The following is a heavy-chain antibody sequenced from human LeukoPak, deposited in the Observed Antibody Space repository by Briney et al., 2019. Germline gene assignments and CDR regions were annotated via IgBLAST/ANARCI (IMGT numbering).Heavy chain of an antibody. CDR1: RGSITHYY. D-gene: IGHD3-3*01. CDR2: IYYSGTT. Sequence: SETLSLTRSVSRGSITHYYRSWIRQPPGKGLEWIGYIYYSGTTKYNPSLESRVTMSVDTSKNQFSLKLSSVTAADTAVYYCARRYDFGSSYFASPGWYFDYWGRGSLVTVSS. V-gene: IGHV4-59*01. J-gene: IGHJ4*02. CDR3: ARRYDFGSSYFASPGWYFDY.